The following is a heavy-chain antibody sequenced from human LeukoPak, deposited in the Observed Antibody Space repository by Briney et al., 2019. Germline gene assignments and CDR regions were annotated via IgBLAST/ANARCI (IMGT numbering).Heavy chain of an antibody. J-gene: IGHJ4*02. CDR1: GDSIRSSGFC. CDR2: FSYSGST. CDR3: ARGPLDSGYTYFDY. Sequence: KTSETLSLTCTLSGDSIRSSGFCWGWIRQPPGKGPEWIGYFSYSGSTNYNPSLKSRVTISVDTSKNQFSLNLSSVTAADTAVYYCARGPLDSGYTYFDYWGQGTLVSVAS. D-gene: IGHD5-12*01. V-gene: IGHV4-61*05.